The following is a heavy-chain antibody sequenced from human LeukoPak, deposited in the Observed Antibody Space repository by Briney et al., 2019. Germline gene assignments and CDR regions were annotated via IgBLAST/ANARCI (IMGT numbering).Heavy chain of an antibody. V-gene: IGHV3-23*01. D-gene: IGHD3-3*01. CDR2: ISGSGGSI. CDR1: GFTFSDYA. CDR3: AKEDYDFWSGYLTQQNWFDP. Sequence: PGGSLRLSCTASGFTFSDYAMSWVRQAPGKGLEWVSGISGSGGSIRYADSVKGRFTISRDNSKNTLYLQMNSLRAEDTAVYYCAKEDYDFWSGYLTQQNWFDPWGQGTLVTVSS. J-gene: IGHJ5*02.